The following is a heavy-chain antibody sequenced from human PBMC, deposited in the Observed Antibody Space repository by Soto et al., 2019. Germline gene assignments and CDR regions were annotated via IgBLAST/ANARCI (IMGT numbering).Heavy chain of an antibody. CDR1: WDTFSSYA. Sequence: SVKVSFMASWDTFSSYAISWLRQAPGQGLEWMGGIIPIFFTANYAQKFQGIVTITADESTSTAYMELSSLRSEDTAVYYCARLITFGGVDAFDIWGQGTMVTVS. CDR2: IIPIFFTA. J-gene: IGHJ3*02. D-gene: IGHD3-16*01. V-gene: IGHV1-69*13. CDR3: ARLITFGGVDAFDI.